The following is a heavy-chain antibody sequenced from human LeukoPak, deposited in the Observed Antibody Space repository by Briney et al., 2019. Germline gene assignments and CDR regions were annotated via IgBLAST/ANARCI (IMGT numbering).Heavy chain of an antibody. CDR1: GFTFSSYG. Sequence: GGSLRLSCAASGFTFSSYGMHWVRQAPGKGLEWVAVIWYDGSNKYYADSVKGRFTISRDNSKNTLHLQMNSLRAEDTAVYYCAREGLYYDYVWGSYRYLSWFDPWGQGTLVTVSS. D-gene: IGHD3-16*02. J-gene: IGHJ5*02. CDR2: IWYDGSNK. CDR3: AREGLYYDYVWGSYRYLSWFDP. V-gene: IGHV3-33*01.